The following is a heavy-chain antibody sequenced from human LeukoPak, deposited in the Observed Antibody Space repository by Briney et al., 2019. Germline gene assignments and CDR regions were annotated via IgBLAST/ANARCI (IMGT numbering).Heavy chain of an antibody. V-gene: IGHV3-53*01. CDR1: GLSVSSNF. CDR3: ASWPVGWYGEDS. D-gene: IGHD6-19*01. CDR2: IYGGGST. Sequence: EGSLRLSCAATGLSVSSNFMSWVRQAPGKGLEWVSVIYGGGSTYYADSVKGRFTISRDTPKNTLYLQMNSLRVEDTAVYYCASWPVGWYGEDSWGQGTLVTVSS. J-gene: IGHJ4*02.